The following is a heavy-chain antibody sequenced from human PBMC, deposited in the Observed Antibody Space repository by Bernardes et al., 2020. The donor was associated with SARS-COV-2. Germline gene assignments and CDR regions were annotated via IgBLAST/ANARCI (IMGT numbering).Heavy chain of an antibody. CDR2: IYPGGTT. J-gene: IGHJ5*02. CDR3: VRSGGTYYDSSNLNWFDP. CDR1: GGSMSSGGHS. Sequence: LSLTCTVSGGSMSSGGHSWNWIRQPPGKGLEWIGYIYPGGTTYYNPSLRSRVSMSVDRSNNQFSLKLTSVTAADTAVYYCVRSGGTYYDSSNLNWFDPWGQGALVTVSS. D-gene: IGHD3-22*01. V-gene: IGHV4-30-2*01.